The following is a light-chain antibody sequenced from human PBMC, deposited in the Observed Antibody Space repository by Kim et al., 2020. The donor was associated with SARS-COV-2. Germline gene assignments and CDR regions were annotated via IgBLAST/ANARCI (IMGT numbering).Light chain of an antibody. CDR1: QSVSSN. CDR2: GAS. Sequence: PGERATLTCRASQSVSSNLAWYQQKPGQAPRLLIYGASTRATGIPARFSGSGSGTEFTLTISSLQSEDFAVYYCQQYNNWPPLTFGGGTKVEIK. CDR3: QQYNNWPPLT. V-gene: IGKV3-15*01. J-gene: IGKJ4*01.